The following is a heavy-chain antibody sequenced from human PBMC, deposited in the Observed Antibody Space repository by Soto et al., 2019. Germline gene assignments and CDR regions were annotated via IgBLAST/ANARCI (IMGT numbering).Heavy chain of an antibody. Sequence: QITLQESGPPLVKPTQTLTLTCTFSGFSFTTAGVAVCWIRQTPGGALEWLTLIYYNDDRRFSPSLKTRLTITGDTSKNQVVLSLTNVDPGDTATYFCAHSDGGYEIIYFDFWGQGIPVTVSS. CDR1: GFSFTTAGVA. J-gene: IGHJ4*02. D-gene: IGHD5-12*01. V-gene: IGHV2-5*01. CDR2: IYYNDDR. CDR3: AHSDGGYEIIYFDF.